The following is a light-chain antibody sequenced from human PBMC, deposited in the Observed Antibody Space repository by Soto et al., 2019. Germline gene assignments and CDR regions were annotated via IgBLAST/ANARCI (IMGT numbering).Light chain of an antibody. J-gene: IGKJ4*01. Sequence: DIPMTQSPSILSASVGDIVTISCRASQSVSRWLAWYQQKPGKAPKLLIYDASSLNSGVPSRFSGSQSGTEFTLTITSLLPEDFATYFCQQYSSYSLPTFGGGTKVDIK. CDR1: QSVSRW. CDR3: QQYSSYSLPT. CDR2: DAS. V-gene: IGKV1-5*01.